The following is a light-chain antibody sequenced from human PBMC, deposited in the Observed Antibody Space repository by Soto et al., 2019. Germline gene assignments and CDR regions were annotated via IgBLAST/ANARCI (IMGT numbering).Light chain of an antibody. CDR1: QSVTSSY. V-gene: IGKV3D-20*02. J-gene: IGKJ2*01. Sequence: EIVLTQSPGALSLSPGERATLTCRASQSVTSSYLAWYQQKPGQAPRLVMYGASIRTSGIPDRFSGSGSGTDFTLTISSLEPEDFAVYYCQQRSNWPPYTFGQGTKVDIK. CDR3: QQRSNWPPYT. CDR2: GAS.